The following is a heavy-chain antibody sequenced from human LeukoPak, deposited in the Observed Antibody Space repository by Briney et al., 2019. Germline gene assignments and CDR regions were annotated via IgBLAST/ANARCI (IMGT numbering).Heavy chain of an antibody. CDR1: GGSISSYY. Sequence: SGTLSLTCAVSGGSISSYYWSWIRQPPGKGLEWIGYIYYSGSTNYNPSIKSRVTISVDTSKNQFSLKLGSVTAADTAVYYCARVIDSSGYQGYYYMDVWGKGTTVTVSS. CDR3: ARVIDSSGYQGYYYMDV. J-gene: IGHJ6*03. D-gene: IGHD3-22*01. V-gene: IGHV4-59*01. CDR2: IYYSGST.